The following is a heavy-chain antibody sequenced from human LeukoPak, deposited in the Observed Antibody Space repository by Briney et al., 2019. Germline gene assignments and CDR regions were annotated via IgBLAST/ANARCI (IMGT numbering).Heavy chain of an antibody. CDR3: AKAGGWPLDY. V-gene: IGHV3-23*01. CDR2: ISGSGGST. CDR1: GFTFSSYA. Sequence: TGGSLRLSCAASGFTFSSYAMSWVRQAPGKGLEWVSAISGSGGSTYYADSVKGRFTISRDDSKNTLYLHMNSLRAEDTAVFYCAKAGGWPLDYWGQGTLVTVSS. J-gene: IGHJ4*02. D-gene: IGHD6-19*01.